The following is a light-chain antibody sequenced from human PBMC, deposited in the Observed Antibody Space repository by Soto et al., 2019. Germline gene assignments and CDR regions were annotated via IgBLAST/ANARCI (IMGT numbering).Light chain of an antibody. J-gene: IGLJ2*01. CDR1: SSDVGGYNY. CDR3: CSYAGSYTVL. Sequence: QSVLTQPRSVSGSPGQSVTLSCTGTSSDVGGYNYVSWYQQHPGKAPKLLIYDVTKRPSGVPDRFSGSKSGNTASLTMYGLQAEDEADYYCCSYAGSYTVLFGGGTKVTVL. V-gene: IGLV2-11*01. CDR2: DVT.